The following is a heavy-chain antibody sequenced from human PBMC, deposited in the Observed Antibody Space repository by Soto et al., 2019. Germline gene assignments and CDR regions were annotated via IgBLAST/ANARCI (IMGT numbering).Heavy chain of an antibody. CDR1: GYKFTDYY. CDR3: ARDPGIPGRYWYFDL. D-gene: IGHD1-20*01. J-gene: IGHJ2*01. Sequence: QVVLVQSGAEVKKPGASVEVSCKASGYKFTDYYIHWVRQAPGQGPEWMGWVNPKRGDAVYAQKFQGWVTMTRDTATTPDYLEVNRLKSDDTAVYYCARDPGIPGRYWYFDLWGRGTLVTVSS. CDR2: VNPKRGDA. V-gene: IGHV1-2*04.